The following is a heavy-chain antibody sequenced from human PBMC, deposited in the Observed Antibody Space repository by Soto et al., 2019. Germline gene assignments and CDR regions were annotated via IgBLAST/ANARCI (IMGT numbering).Heavy chain of an antibody. CDR1: GGSISSSSYY. J-gene: IGHJ5*02. V-gene: IGHV4-39*01. Sequence: ETLSLTCTVSGGSISSSSYYWGWIRQPPGKGLEWIGSIYYSGSTYYNPSLKSRVTISVDTSKNQFSLKLSSVTAADTAVYYCARPIIAGYSSGWTPYNWFDPWGQGTLVTVSS. CDR2: IYYSGST. D-gene: IGHD6-19*01. CDR3: ARPIIAGYSSGWTPYNWFDP.